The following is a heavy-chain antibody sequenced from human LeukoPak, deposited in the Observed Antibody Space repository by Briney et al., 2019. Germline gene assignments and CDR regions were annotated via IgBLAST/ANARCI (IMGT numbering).Heavy chain of an antibody. CDR3: ARGSTVTTSVSGY. CDR2: ISSSSSTI. V-gene: IGHV3-48*01. D-gene: IGHD4-11*01. Sequence: GGSLRLSCAASGFTFSSYSMNWVRQAPGKGLEWVSYISSSSSTIYYADSVKGRFTISRDNAKNSLYLQMNSLRAEDAAVYYCARGSTVTTSVSGYWGQGTLVTVSS. CDR1: GFTFSSYS. J-gene: IGHJ4*02.